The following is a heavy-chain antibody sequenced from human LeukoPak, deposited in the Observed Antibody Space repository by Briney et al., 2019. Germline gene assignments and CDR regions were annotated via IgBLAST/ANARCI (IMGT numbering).Heavy chain of an antibody. CDR2: ISSSGSTI. D-gene: IGHD3-22*01. V-gene: IGHV3-48*03. CDR3: AREMYYYDSSGYFDY. CDR1: GFTFSSYE. Sequence: GGSLRLSCAASGFTFSSYEMNWVRQAPGKGLEWVSYISSSGSTIYYADSVKGRFTISSDNAKNSLYLQMNSLRAEDTAVYYCAREMYYYDSSGYFDYWGQGTLVTVSS. J-gene: IGHJ4*02.